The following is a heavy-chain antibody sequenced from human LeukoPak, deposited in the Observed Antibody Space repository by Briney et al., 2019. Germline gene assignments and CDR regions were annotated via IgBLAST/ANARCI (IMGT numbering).Heavy chain of an antibody. D-gene: IGHD2-2*01. Sequence: GGSLRLSCAASGFTFSSYSMNWVRQAPGKGLEWVSYISSSSSTIYYADPVKGRFTISRDNAKNSLYLQMNSLRAEDTAVYYCALGSQLPQWYFQHWGQGTLVTVSS. CDR2: ISSSSSTI. CDR1: GFTFSSYS. J-gene: IGHJ1*01. CDR3: ALGSQLPQWYFQH. V-gene: IGHV3-48*01.